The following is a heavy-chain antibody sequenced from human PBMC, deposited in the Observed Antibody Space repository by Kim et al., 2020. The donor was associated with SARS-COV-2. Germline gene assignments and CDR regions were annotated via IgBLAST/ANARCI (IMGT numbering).Heavy chain of an antibody. CDR3: ARGGVGVAGLVGYIRGRRAAGTNYHYGMNV. Sequence: GGSLRLSCAASGFTVSSNDMSWVRQAPGKGLEWVSLVDSGGRTYYADSVEGRCTISSDNSKNTLYLQMNSLRAADTAVYYCARGGVGVAGLVGYIRGRRAAGTNYHYGMNVWGQGTTVTVSS. V-gene: IGHV3-53*01. CDR2: VDSGGRT. CDR1: GFTVSSND. D-gene: IGHD6-19*01. J-gene: IGHJ6*02.